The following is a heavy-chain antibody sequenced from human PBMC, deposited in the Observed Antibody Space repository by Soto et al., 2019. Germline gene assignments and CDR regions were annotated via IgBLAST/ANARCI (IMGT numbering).Heavy chain of an antibody. D-gene: IGHD7-27*01. V-gene: IGHV4-61*01. J-gene: IGHJ6*02. CDR2: IYYSGST. CDR3: AREGLGDYYYGMDV. CDR1: GGSVSSGSYY. Sequence: QVQLQESGPGLVKPSETLSLTCTVSGGSVSSGSYYWSWIRQPPGKGLEWIGYIYYSGSTNYNPSRKSRVTISVDTSKNQFSLKLSSVTAADTAVYYCAREGLGDYYYGMDVWGQGTTVTVSS.